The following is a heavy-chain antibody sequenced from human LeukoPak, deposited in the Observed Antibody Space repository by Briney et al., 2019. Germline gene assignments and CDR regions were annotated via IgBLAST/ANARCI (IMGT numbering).Heavy chain of an antibody. J-gene: IGHJ4*02. Sequence: GGSLRLSCAASGFTFSSYAMSWVRQAPVKGLEWVSAISGSGGSTYYADSVKGRFTISRDNSKNTLYLQMNSLRAEDTAVYYCAKTAVGYCSGGSCYTPIDYWGQGTLVTVSS. CDR1: GFTFSSYA. D-gene: IGHD2-15*01. V-gene: IGHV3-23*01. CDR2: ISGSGGST. CDR3: AKTAVGYCSGGSCYTPIDY.